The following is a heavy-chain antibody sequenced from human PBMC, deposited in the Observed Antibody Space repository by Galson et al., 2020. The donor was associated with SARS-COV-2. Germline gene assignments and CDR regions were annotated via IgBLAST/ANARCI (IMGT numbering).Heavy chain of an antibody. Sequence: GGSLRLSCAASGLTFSNYVMHSVRQAPGKGPERVAVISSDGSNSFYADSLKGRFTISRDNSKRTLYLQMNSLRAEDTAVYYCARGGEWELPCYFDYWGQGTLVTVSS. V-gene: IGHV3-30*04. CDR1: GLTFSNYV. CDR2: ISSDGSNS. J-gene: IGHJ4*02. D-gene: IGHD1-26*01. CDR3: ARGGEWELPCYFDY.